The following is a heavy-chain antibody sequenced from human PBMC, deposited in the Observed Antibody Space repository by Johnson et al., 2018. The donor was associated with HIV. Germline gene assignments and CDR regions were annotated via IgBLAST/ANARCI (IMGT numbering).Heavy chain of an antibody. D-gene: IGHD1-26*01. CDR3: TTRRVVGATPTPDDAFDI. CDR1: GFTFSNAW. J-gene: IGHJ3*02. V-gene: IGHV3-15*01. Sequence: VQLVESGGGLVKPGGSLRLSCAASGFTFSNAWMNWVRQAPGKGLEWVGRIQSKTDGGTTDYAAPVQGRFTISRDDSKNTLSLQMNSLKTEDTAVYYCTTRRVVGATPTPDDAFDIWGQGTMVTVSS. CDR2: IQSKTDGGTT.